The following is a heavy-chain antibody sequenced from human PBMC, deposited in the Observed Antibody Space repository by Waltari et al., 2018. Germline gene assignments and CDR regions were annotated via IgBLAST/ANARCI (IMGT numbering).Heavy chain of an antibody. D-gene: IGHD6-6*01. J-gene: IGHJ6*02. CDR1: GGTFSSYA. V-gene: IGHV1-69*01. Sequence: QVQLVRSGAEVKKPGSSVKVSCKASGGTFSSYAISWVRQAPGQGLEWMGGSSPILGTANYAQKFQGRVTITADESTSTAYMELSSLRSEDTAVYYCARKVEQLGVLMDVWGQGTTVTVSS. CDR2: SSPILGTA. CDR3: ARKVEQLGVLMDV.